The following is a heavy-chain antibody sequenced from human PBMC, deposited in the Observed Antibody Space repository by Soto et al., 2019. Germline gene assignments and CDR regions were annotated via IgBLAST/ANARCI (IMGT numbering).Heavy chain of an antibody. Sequence: QVTLKESGPVLVKPTETLTLRCTVSGLSITDSEMGVSWIRQHPGQPLEWLAHIDSSGEKSYRTFLKSRLAISKDTSKSQIDLTMTNMDPADTATYYCARRHLAVAVSPWFDPWGQGIPVTVSS. J-gene: IGHJ5*02. D-gene: IGHD6-19*01. CDR1: GLSITDSEMG. CDR3: ARRHLAVAVSPWFDP. V-gene: IGHV2-26*01. CDR2: IDSSGEK.